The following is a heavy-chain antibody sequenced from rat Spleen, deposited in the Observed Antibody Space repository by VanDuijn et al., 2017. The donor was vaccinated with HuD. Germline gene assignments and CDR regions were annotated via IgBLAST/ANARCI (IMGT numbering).Heavy chain of an antibody. CDR2: INSAGST. D-gene: IGHD1-11*01. Sequence: EMQLQESGPGLVKPSQSLSLTCSVIGYSITSSLRWNWIRQFPGNKLEWMGYINSAGSTNYNPSLKSQISISRDTSKNQFFLQVDSVTTEDTATYYCARLGTEAIGNWFSYWGQGTLVTVSS. V-gene: IGHV3-3*01. J-gene: IGHJ3*01. CDR3: ARLGTEAIGNWFSY. CDR1: GYSITSSLR.